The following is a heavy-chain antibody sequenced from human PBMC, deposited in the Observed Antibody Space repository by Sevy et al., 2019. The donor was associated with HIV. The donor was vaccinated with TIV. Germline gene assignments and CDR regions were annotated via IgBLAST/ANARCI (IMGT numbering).Heavy chain of an antibody. V-gene: IGHV1-24*01. CDR3: AATKDYYENSGSPFDY. J-gene: IGHJ4*02. CDR1: GHTLNRLG. D-gene: IGHD3-22*01. CDR2: FDPEDGET. Sequence: ASVKVSCKVYGHTLNRLGMHWVRQAPGKGLEWMGSFDPEDGETFQAQKFQGRVTMTDDTSTDTAYMELSSLRSEETAVYYCAATKDYYENSGSPFDYWGQGTLVTVSS.